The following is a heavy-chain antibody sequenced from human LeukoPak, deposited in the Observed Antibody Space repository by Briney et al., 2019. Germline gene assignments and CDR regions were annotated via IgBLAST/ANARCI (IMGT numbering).Heavy chain of an antibody. CDR1: GFTFSSYW. D-gene: IGHD6-13*01. CDR2: ISTDGSST. V-gene: IGHV3-74*01. CDR3: AKGVEQQLVLGY. Sequence: PGGSLRLSCAASGFTFSSYWMHWVRQAPGKGLVWVSRISTDGSSTTYADSVKGRFTISRDNSKNTLYLQMNSLRAEDTAVYYCAKGVEQQLVLGYWGQGTLITVSS. J-gene: IGHJ4*02.